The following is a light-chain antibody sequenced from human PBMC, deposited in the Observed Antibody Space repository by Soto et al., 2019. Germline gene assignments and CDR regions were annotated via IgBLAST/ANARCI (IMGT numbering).Light chain of an antibody. CDR3: QQANTFPLT. V-gene: IGKV1-12*01. Sequence: DIQMTQSPSSVSASVGDRVTITCRASQGISSRLAWYQQKPGKAPKLLIYTASSLQSGVPSRFSGSGSGTDFTLTISSLQPEDFATYYCQQANTFPLTFSGGTKVEIK. CDR2: TAS. J-gene: IGKJ4*01. CDR1: QGISSR.